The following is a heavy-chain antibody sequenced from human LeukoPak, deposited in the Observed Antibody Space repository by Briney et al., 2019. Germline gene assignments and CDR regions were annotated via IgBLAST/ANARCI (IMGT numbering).Heavy chain of an antibody. CDR1: GGSFSGYY. CDR3: ARAPLAKAAFDT. V-gene: IGHV4-34*01. CDR2: INHSGST. Sequence: SETLSLTCAVYGGSFSGYYWSWIRQPPGKGLEWIGEINHSGSTNYNPSLKSQVTISVDTSKNQFSLKLSSVAAADTAVYYCARAPLAKAAFDTWGQGTMVTVSS. J-gene: IGHJ3*02.